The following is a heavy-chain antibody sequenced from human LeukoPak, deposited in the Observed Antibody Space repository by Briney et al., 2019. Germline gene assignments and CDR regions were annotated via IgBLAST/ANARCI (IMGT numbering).Heavy chain of an antibody. CDR3: AKDRRAGSYDY. D-gene: IGHD3-10*01. CDR1: GFTFSTYA. V-gene: IGHV3-23*01. J-gene: IGHJ4*02. Sequence: GGSLRLSCGASGFTFSTYAMSWVRQAPGKGLEWVSAVSGSGVRTYYADSVKGRFTISRDNSKNTLYLQMNSLRAEDTAVYYCAKDRRAGSYDYWGQGTLVTVSS. CDR2: VSGSGVRT.